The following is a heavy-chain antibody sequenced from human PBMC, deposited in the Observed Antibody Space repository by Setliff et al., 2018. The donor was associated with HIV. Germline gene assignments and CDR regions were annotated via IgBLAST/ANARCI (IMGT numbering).Heavy chain of an antibody. J-gene: IGHJ4*02. CDR3: GRENPGDY. CDR1: GGSISSSDYY. Sequence: PSETLSLTCTVSGGSISSSDYYWGWIRQPPGKGLEWIGSIYYTGRSFHNPSLKSRITISVDTSKNQFSLKLSPVTAADTAVYYCGRENPGDYWGQGTLVTVSS. CDR2: IYYTGRS. V-gene: IGHV4-39*01. D-gene: IGHD3-10*01.